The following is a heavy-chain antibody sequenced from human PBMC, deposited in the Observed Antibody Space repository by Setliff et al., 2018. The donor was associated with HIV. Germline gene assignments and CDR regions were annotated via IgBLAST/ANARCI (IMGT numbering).Heavy chain of an antibody. Sequence: GGSLRLSCAASGFTFRDHYMTWIRQAPGKGLEWISYISSSGSTTKYADSLKGRFTISRDTSKNTLYLQMNSLRAEDTAVYYCARRAYCSSTTCFDNWGQGTLVTVSS. J-gene: IGHJ4*02. CDR2: ISSSGSTT. D-gene: IGHD2-2*01. CDR3: ARRAYCSSTTCFDN. CDR1: GFTFRDHY. V-gene: IGHV3-11*04.